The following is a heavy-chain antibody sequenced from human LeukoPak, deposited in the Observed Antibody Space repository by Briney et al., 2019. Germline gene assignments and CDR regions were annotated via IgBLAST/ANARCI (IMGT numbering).Heavy chain of an antibody. CDR1: GFTFDDYA. V-gene: IGHV3-9*01. CDR3: AKDRRLLPDTAMDN. D-gene: IGHD5-18*01. Sequence: GGSLRLSCAASGFTFDDYAMHWVRQAPGKGLEWVSGISWNSGSIGYADSVKGRFTISRDNAKNSLYLQMNSLRAEDTALYYCAKDRRLLPDTAMDNWGQGTLVTVSS. CDR2: ISWNSGSI. J-gene: IGHJ4*02.